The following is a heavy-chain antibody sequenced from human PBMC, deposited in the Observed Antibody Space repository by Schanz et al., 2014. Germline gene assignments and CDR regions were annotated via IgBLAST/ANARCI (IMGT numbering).Heavy chain of an antibody. CDR2: MYINSGST. CDR1: GFTVNTNY. Sequence: EVQLVESGGGLIQPGGSLRLSCAVSGFTVNTNYMSWVRQAPGKGLEWISSMYINSGSTQYADSVKGRFIISRDSSRNTLYLEIDTLRPEDTAVYFCACEMDTAIGDYWGQGTLVTVSS. J-gene: IGHJ4*02. CDR3: ACEMDTAIGDY. V-gene: IGHV3-66*03. D-gene: IGHD5-18*01.